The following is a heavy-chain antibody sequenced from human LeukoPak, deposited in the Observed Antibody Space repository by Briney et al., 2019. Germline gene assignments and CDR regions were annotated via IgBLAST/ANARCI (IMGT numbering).Heavy chain of an antibody. V-gene: IGHV5-51*01. Sequence: GESLKISCKGSGYSFSSYWIGWVRQMPGKGLEWMGIIYPGDSDTRDSPSFQGQVTISADKSVSTAYMELSRLRSDDTAVYYCARDRRDIVVVPAALSGYGMDVWGQGTTVTVSS. J-gene: IGHJ6*02. D-gene: IGHD2-2*01. CDR2: IYPGDSDT. CDR3: ARDRRDIVVVPAALSGYGMDV. CDR1: GYSFSSYW.